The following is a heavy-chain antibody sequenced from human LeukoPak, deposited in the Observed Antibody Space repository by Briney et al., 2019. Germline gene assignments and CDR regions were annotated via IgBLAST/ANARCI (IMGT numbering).Heavy chain of an antibody. V-gene: IGHV3-23*01. Sequence: GGSLRLPCAASGFTFSSYTMSWVPQAPGKGLEGVSAISGSGDNAHYADSVKGRFTISRDNSKNTLYLQMNSLRAEDMAVYYCALDGFYCSSTSCHKSFDYWGQGTLVTVSS. D-gene: IGHD2-2*01. CDR2: ISGSGDNA. J-gene: IGHJ4*02. CDR1: GFTFSSYT. CDR3: ALDGFYCSSTSCHKSFDY.